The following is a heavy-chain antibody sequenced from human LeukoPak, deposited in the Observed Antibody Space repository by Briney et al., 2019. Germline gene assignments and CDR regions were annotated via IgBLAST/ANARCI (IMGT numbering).Heavy chain of an antibody. CDR2: MNPNSGNT. D-gene: IGHD1-26*01. J-gene: IGHJ4*02. V-gene: IGHV1-8*01. CDR1: GYTFTSYD. CDR3: ATSHSWELLYDY. Sequence: ASVKVSCKASGYTFTSYDINWVRQATGQGLEWKGWMNPNSGNTGYAQKFQGRVTMTRNTSISTAYMGLSSLRSEDTAVYYCATSHSWELLYDYWGQGTLVTVSS.